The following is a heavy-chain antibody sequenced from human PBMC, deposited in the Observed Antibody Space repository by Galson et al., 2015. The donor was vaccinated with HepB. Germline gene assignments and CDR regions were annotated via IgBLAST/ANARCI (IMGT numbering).Heavy chain of an antibody. D-gene: IGHD6-19*01. V-gene: IGHV3-21*01. Sequence: SLRLSCAASGLTFSSYRMNWVRQAPGKGLEWVSTISSSSSHKYYEESVKGRFTISRDNAKNSLYLQMNSLRAEDTAVYYCAKDGALWLAPYYCDNWVPGTLFTVSS. J-gene: IGHJ4*02. CDR2: ISSSSSHK. CDR1: GLTFSSYR. CDR3: AKDGALWLAPYYCDN.